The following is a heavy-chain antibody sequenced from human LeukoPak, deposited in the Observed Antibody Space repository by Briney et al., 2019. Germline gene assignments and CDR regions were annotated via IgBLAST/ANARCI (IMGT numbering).Heavy chain of an antibody. J-gene: IGHJ6*02. CDR2: IIPIFGTA. V-gene: IGHV1-69*13. D-gene: IGHD3-10*01. CDR3: ARDKWFGELRNYGMDV. Sequence: ASVKVSCKASGGTFSSYAISWVRQAPGQGLEWMGGIIPIFGTANYAQKFQGRVTITADESTSTAYMELSSLRSEDTAVYYCARDKWFGELRNYGMDVWGQGTTVTVSS. CDR1: GGTFSSYA.